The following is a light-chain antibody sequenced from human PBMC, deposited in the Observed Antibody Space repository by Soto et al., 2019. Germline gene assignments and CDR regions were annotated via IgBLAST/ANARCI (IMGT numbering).Light chain of an antibody. CDR1: QSVSSSY. V-gene: IGKV3-20*01. J-gene: IGKJ1*01. Sequence: EIVLTQSPGTLSLSPGEGATLSCRASQSVSSSYLAWYQQKPGQAPRLLIYGASSRATGIPDRFSGSGSGTDFTLTISRLEPEDFAVYYCQQYGNSTGTFGQGTKVEIK. CDR2: GAS. CDR3: QQYGNSTGT.